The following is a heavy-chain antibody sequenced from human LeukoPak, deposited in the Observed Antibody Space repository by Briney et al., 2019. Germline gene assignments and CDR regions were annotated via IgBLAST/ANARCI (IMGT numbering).Heavy chain of an antibody. J-gene: IGHJ4*01. CDR2: IRYDGSNK. CDR3: STGPRSLPY. CDR1: GFTFSSYG. Sequence: GGSLRLSCAASGFTFSSYGMHWVRQAPGKGLEWVAFIRYDGSNKYYADSVKGRFTISRDNSKNSLYLQMNSLRPEDTALYYCSTGPRSLPYWGPGTLVTVSS. V-gene: IGHV3-30*02. D-gene: IGHD4-23*01.